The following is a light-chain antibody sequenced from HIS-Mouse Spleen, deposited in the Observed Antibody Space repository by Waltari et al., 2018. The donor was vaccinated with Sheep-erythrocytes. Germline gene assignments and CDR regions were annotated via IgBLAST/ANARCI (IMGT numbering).Light chain of an antibody. J-gene: IGLJ3*02. Sequence: QSALTQPPSASGSPGQSVTISCTGTSSDAGGYNYRSWYQQHPGKAPKLMIYEVSKRPSGVPDRFSGSKYGNTASLTVSGLQAEDEADYYCSSYAGSNNWVFGGGTKLTVL. CDR1: SSDAGGYNY. V-gene: IGLV2-8*01. CDR2: EVS. CDR3: SSYAGSNNWV.